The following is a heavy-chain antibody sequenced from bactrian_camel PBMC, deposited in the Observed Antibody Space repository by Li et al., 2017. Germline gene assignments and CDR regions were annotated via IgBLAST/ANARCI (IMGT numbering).Heavy chain of an antibody. Sequence: QLVESGGGSVQAGGSLPLSCTASGTTYGRQCLAWFRQAPGKEREGVAAINNDGNPWYADSVKGRFVISKDNAKYILYLQMNSLTPEDTAMYYCTASSGWASKCHLKSDEMAYWGQGTQVTVS. CDR1: GTTYGRQC. D-gene: IGHD6*01. CDR3: TASSGWASKCHLKSDEMAY. J-gene: IGHJ4*01. CDR2: INNDGNP. V-gene: IGHV3S55*01.